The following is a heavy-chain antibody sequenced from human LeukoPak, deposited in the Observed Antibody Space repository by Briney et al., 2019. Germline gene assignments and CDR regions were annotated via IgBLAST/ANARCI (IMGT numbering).Heavy chain of an antibody. Sequence: PGRSLRLSCAASGFTFSSYGMHWVRQAPGKGLEWVAVIWYDGSNKYYADSVKGRFTISRDNSKNTLYLQMNSLRAEDTAVYYCARDHMASVLRYFDWSDLGYWGQGTLVTVSS. V-gene: IGHV3-33*01. D-gene: IGHD3-9*01. CDR1: GFTFSSYG. J-gene: IGHJ4*02. CDR3: ARDHMASVLRYFDWSDLGY. CDR2: IWYDGSNK.